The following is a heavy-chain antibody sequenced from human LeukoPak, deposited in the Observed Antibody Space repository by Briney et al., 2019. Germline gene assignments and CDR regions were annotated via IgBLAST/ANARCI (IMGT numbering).Heavy chain of an antibody. CDR1: GFTFSSYS. J-gene: IGHJ4*02. V-gene: IGHV3-48*02. Sequence: GGSLRLSCAASGFTFSSYSMNWVRQAPGKGLEWVSYISSSSSTIYYADSVKRRFTISRDNATNSLYLQMNSLRDEDTAVYYCARDRDDSSGYYDYWGQGTLVTVSS. CDR2: ISSSSSTI. CDR3: ARDRDDSSGYYDY. D-gene: IGHD3-22*01.